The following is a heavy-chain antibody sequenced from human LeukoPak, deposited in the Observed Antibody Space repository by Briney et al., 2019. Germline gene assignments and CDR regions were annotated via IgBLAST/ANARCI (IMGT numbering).Heavy chain of an antibody. D-gene: IGHD3-9*01. V-gene: IGHV4-61*02. J-gene: IGHJ4*02. CDR2: IYTSGST. CDR3: ARDPYYDILTGLFED. CDR1: GGSIRSGSYY. Sequence: PSQTLSLTCTVSGGSIRSGSYYWSWIRQPAGKGLEWIGRIYTSGSTNYNPSLKSRVTISVDTSKNQFSLKLSSVTAADTAVYYCARDPYYDILTGLFEDWGQGTLVTVSS.